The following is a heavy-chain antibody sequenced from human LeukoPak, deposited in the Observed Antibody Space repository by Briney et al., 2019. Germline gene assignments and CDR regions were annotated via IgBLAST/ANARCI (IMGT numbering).Heavy chain of an antibody. CDR1: GYTFTTFW. CDR2: IYPGDSDT. D-gene: IGHD3-22*01. Sequence: GESLKISCKGTGYTFTTFWLGWVRQMPGKGLEWMGIIYPGDSDTRYSPSFQGQVTISADKSISTAYLQWSSLKASDTAMYYCARSGYYYDNAFDIWGQGTMVTVSS. V-gene: IGHV5-51*01. CDR3: ARSGYYYDNAFDI. J-gene: IGHJ3*02.